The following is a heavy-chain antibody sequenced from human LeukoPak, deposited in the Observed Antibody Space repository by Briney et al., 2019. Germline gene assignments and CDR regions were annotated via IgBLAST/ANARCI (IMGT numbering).Heavy chain of an antibody. V-gene: IGHV4-39*07. J-gene: IGHJ4*02. CDR2: IYYSGST. Sequence: PSETLSLTCTVSGGSISSSSYYWGWIRQPPGKGLEWIGSIYYSGSTYYNPSLKSRVTISVDTSKNQFSLKLSSVTAADTAVYYCARAPEYGLYYFDYWGQGTLVTVSS. CDR1: GGSISSSSYY. D-gene: IGHD1-14*01. CDR3: ARAPEYGLYYFDY.